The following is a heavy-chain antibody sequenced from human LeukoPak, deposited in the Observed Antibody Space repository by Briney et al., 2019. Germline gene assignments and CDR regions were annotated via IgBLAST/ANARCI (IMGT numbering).Heavy chain of an antibody. V-gene: IGHV4-39*07. J-gene: IGHJ4*02. CDR2: IYYSGST. Sequence: PSETLSLTCTVSGGSISSSSYYWGWIRQPPGKGLEWIGSIYYSGSTYYNPSLKSRVTISVDTSKNQFSLKLSSVTAADTAVYYCARAPEYGLYYFDYWGQGTLVTVSS. CDR1: GGSISSSSYY. D-gene: IGHD1-14*01. CDR3: ARAPEYGLYYFDY.